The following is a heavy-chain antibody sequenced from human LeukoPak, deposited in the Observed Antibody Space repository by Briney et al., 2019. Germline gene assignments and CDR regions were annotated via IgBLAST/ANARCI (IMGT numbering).Heavy chain of an antibody. Sequence: ESGPTLVNPTQTLTLTCTFSGFSLSTSGVGVGWIRQPPGKALEWLALIYWNDDKRYSPSLKSRLTITKDTSKNQVVLTMTNMDPVDTATYYCAHRLGRRNYDSSGHNWFGPWGQGTLVTVSS. CDR2: IYWNDDK. V-gene: IGHV2-5*01. CDR3: AHRLGRRNYDSSGHNWFGP. CDR1: GFSLSTSGVG. J-gene: IGHJ5*02. D-gene: IGHD3-22*01.